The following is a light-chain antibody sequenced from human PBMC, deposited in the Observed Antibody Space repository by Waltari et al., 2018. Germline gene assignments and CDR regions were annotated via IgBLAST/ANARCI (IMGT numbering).Light chain of an antibody. Sequence: EIVMTQSPATLSVSPGERGTLSCRASQSISSYLAWYQHKPGQAPRLLIYGASTRATDIPARFSGSRSGTEFTLTITGLQSEDFAVYYCQHYYNWPRAFGPGTNVEIK. CDR1: QSISSY. CDR2: GAS. J-gene: IGKJ1*01. CDR3: QHYYNWPRA. V-gene: IGKV3-15*01.